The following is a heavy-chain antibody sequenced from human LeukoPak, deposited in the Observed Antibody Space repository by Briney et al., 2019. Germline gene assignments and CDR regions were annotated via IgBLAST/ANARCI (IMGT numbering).Heavy chain of an antibody. Sequence: GASVKVSCKASGYTFTGYYMHWVRQAPGQGLEWMGWINPNSGGTNYAQKFQGRVTMTRDTSISTAYMELSRLRPDDTAVYYCAILLRSGSYMASNWFDPWGQGTLVTVSS. J-gene: IGHJ5*02. V-gene: IGHV1-2*02. CDR3: AILLRSGSYMASNWFDP. CDR2: INPNSGGT. CDR1: GYTFTGYY. D-gene: IGHD3-10*01.